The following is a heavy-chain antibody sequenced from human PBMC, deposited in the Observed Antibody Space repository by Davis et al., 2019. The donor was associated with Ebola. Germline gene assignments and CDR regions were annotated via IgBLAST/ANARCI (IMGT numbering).Heavy chain of an antibody. CDR2: IVVGSGNT. CDR1: GFTFTSSA. J-gene: IGHJ6*02. D-gene: IGHD2-2*02. V-gene: IGHV1-58*01. Sequence: AASVKVSCKVSGFTFTSSAVQWVRQARGQRLEWIGWIVVGSGNTNYAQKFQERVTITRDMSTSTAYMELSSLRSEDTAVYYCAADRRIVVVSAAIGYYYYGMDVWGQGTTVIVSS. CDR3: AADRRIVVVSAAIGYYYYGMDV.